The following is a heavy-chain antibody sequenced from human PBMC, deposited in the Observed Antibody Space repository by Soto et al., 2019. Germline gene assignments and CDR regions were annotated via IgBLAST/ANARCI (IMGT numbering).Heavy chain of an antibody. CDR3: ARHGSGSYLTAY. D-gene: IGHD1-26*01. CDR2: IDPSDSYT. V-gene: IGHV5-10-1*01. CDR1: GYSFTSYW. Sequence: GESLKISCKGSGYSFTSYWISWVRQMPGKGLEWMGRIDPSDSYTNYSPSFQGHVTISADKSISTAYLQWSSLKASDTATYYCARHGSGSYLTAYWGQGTLVTVSS. J-gene: IGHJ4*02.